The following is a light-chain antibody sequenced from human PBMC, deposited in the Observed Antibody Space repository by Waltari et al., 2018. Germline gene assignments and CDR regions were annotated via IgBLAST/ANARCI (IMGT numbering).Light chain of an antibody. J-gene: IGLJ2*01. Sequence: QSALTHPPSVSGSPGQSVPIPCTGPSSDVGSYNRVSWYPQPPGTAPKLRLYEVRNRPSGVPDRFSGSKSGNTASLTISGLQAEDEADYYCSLYTSSSTVVFGGGTKLTVL. CDR1: SSDVGSYNR. V-gene: IGLV2-18*01. CDR3: SLYTSSSTVV. CDR2: EVR.